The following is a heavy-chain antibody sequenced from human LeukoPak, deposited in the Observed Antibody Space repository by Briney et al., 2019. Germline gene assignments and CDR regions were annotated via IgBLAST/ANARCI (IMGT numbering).Heavy chain of an antibody. J-gene: IGHJ4*02. CDR1: GGSFSAYY. D-gene: IGHD3-10*01. CDR2: INHSGST. CDR3: ASQYDSGSRNGYYFDY. Sequence: PSETLSLTCAVYGGSFSAYYWSWIRQPPGKGLEWIGEINHSGSTNYNPSLKSRVTISVDTSKNQFSLKVSSVTAADTAVYYCASQYDSGSRNGYYFDYWGQGTLVTVSS. V-gene: IGHV4-34*01.